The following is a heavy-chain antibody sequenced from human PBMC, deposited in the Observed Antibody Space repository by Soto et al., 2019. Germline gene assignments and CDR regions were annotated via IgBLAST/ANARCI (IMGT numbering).Heavy chain of an antibody. V-gene: IGHV3-30-3*01. CDR3: AREVSGLNAFDI. J-gene: IGHJ3*02. D-gene: IGHD3-10*01. CDR2: ISHDGVHK. Sequence: QVQLVESGGGVVHPGRSLRLSCAASGLTFDNYAMSWVRQAPGQGLEWVSVISHDGVHKFYADYVKGRFTISRENYKNPMYLEMHTLRAEDTAVYYCAREVSGLNAFDIWGQGTTVTVSS. CDR1: GLTFDNYA.